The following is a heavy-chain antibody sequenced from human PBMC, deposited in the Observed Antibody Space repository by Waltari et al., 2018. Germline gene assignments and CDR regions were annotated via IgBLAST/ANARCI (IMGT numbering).Heavy chain of an antibody. CDR3: ATDWGYCSDDSCYVGERGDY. CDR2: LDPERRDT. J-gene: IGHJ4*02. D-gene: IGHD2-15*01. Sequence: VQLIQSGAEVKKPGASVRLSCKVSGYSLTELSIHWVRQPPGKGLGWMGGLDPERRDTNYAQRFQGRVTMTEDTSTDTAYMELRSLTSDDTAVFYCATDWGYCSDDSCYVGERGDYWGQGTLVTVSS. CDR1: GYSLTELS. V-gene: IGHV1-24*01.